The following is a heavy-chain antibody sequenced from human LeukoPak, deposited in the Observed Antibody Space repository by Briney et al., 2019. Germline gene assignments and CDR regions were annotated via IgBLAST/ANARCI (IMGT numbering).Heavy chain of an antibody. CDR2: ISYDGSNK. Sequence: GGSLRLSCAASGFTFSSYAMHWVRQAPGKGLEWVAVISYDGSNKYYADSVKGRFTISRDNSKNTLYLQMNSLRAEDTAVYYCASVYGGNSRTLNDDTHFDYWGQGTLVTVSS. V-gene: IGHV3-30*04. CDR1: GFTFSSYA. J-gene: IGHJ4*02. CDR3: ASVYGGNSRTLNDDTHFDY. D-gene: IGHD4-23*01.